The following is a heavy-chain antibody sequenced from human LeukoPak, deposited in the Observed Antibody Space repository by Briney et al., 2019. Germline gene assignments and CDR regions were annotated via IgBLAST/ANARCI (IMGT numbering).Heavy chain of an antibody. J-gene: IGHJ1*01. CDR2: INHSGST. Sequence: SETLSLTCTVSGGSISSYYWSWIRQPPGKGLEWIGEINHSGSTNYNPSLKSRVTISVDTSKNQFSLKLSSVTAADTAVYYCARGSTVTRVYFQHWGQGTLVTVSS. CDR1: GGSISSYY. CDR3: ARGSTVTRVYFQH. V-gene: IGHV4-34*01. D-gene: IGHD4-17*01.